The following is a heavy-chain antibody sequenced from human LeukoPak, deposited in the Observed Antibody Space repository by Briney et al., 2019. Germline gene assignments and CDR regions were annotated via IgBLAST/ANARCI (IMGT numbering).Heavy chain of an antibody. J-gene: IGHJ5*02. Sequence: VASVTVSCKASGGTFSSYAISWVRQAPGQGLEWMGGIIPIFGTANYAQKFQGRVTITADESTSTAYMELSSLRSEDTAVYYCAREGMRGLLFWFDPWGQGTLVTVSS. CDR2: IIPIFGTA. CDR1: GGTFSSYA. D-gene: IGHD3-10*01. CDR3: AREGMRGLLFWFDP. V-gene: IGHV1-69*13.